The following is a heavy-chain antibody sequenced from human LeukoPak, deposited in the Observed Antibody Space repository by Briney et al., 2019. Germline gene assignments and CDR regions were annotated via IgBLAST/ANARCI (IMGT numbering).Heavy chain of an antibody. CDR1: GFTFSDYY. J-gene: IGHJ6*03. CDR2: ISSSGSTI. CDR3: ARSTGWLLLYYYYYIDV. V-gene: IGHV3-11*01. Sequence: GGSLRLSCAASGFTFSDYYMSWIRQAPGKGLEWVSYISSSGSTIYYADSVKGRFTISRDNAKNLLYLQMNSLRAEDTAVYYCARSTGWLLLYYYYYIDVWGKGTTVTVSS. D-gene: IGHD5-12*01.